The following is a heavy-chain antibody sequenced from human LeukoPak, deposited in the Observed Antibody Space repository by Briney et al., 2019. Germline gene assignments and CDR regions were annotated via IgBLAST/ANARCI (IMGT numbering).Heavy chain of an antibody. V-gene: IGHV4-34*01. J-gene: IGHJ5*02. CDR1: GGSISGYY. Sequence: SETLSLTCAVYGGSISGYYWSWIRQPPGKGLEWIGEINHSGSTNYNPSLKSRVTISVDTSKNQFSLKLSSVTAADTAVYYCARICCSSTSCYAPPWGQGTLVTVSS. CDR2: INHSGST. D-gene: IGHD2-2*01. CDR3: ARICCSSTSCYAPP.